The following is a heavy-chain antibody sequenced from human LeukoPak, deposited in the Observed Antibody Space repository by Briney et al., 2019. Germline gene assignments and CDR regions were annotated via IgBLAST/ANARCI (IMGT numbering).Heavy chain of an antibody. Sequence: ASVKVSCKASGCTFSSYAISWVRQAPGQGLEWMGGIIPIFGTANYAQKFQGRVTITADESTSTAYMELSSLRSEDTAVYYCAAWNYYGSGSYIRSGAFDIWGQGTMVTVSS. J-gene: IGHJ3*02. CDR2: IIPIFGTA. CDR3: AAWNYYGSGSYIRSGAFDI. D-gene: IGHD3-10*01. V-gene: IGHV1-69*13. CDR1: GCTFSSYA.